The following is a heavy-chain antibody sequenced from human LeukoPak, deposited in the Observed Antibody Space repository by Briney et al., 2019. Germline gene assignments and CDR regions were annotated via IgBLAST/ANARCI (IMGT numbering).Heavy chain of an antibody. V-gene: IGHV3-23*01. CDR1: GFTFSSYA. J-gene: IGHJ4*02. Sequence: GGSLRLSCAASGFTFSSYAMSWVRQAPGKGLEWVSAISGSGGRAYYAVSVKGRFTISRDNSKNTLYLQMNSLRAEDTAVYYCAKDRHYGDNPRGQGTLVTVSS. CDR3: AKDRHYGDNP. CDR2: ISGSGGRA. D-gene: IGHD4-17*01.